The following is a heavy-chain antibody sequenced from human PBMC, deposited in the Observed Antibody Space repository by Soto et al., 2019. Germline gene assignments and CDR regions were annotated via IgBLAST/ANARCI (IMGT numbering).Heavy chain of an antibody. D-gene: IGHD2-21*02. Sequence: AKGPRIVWMGAINSGNGNKKNSQKFQGRVTITRDTSASTAYMELSSLRSEDTAVYYCARSIVVVTALDYWGQGTLVTVSS. CDR2: INSGNGNK. CDR3: ARSIVVVTALDY. V-gene: IGHV1-3*01. J-gene: IGHJ4*02.